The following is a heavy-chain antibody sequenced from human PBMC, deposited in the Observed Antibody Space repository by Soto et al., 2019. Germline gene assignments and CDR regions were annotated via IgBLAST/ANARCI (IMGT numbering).Heavy chain of an antibody. CDR2: INPNSGGT. CDR3: AREDYYDSSGYYLFDY. D-gene: IGHD3-22*01. CDR1: GYTFTGYY. J-gene: IGHJ4*02. Sequence: GASVKVSCKASGYTFTGYYMHWVRQAPGQGLEWMGWINPNSGGTNYAQKFQGWVTMTRDTSISTAYMELSRLRSDDTAVYYCAREDYYDSSGYYLFDYWGQGTLVTVSS. V-gene: IGHV1-2*04.